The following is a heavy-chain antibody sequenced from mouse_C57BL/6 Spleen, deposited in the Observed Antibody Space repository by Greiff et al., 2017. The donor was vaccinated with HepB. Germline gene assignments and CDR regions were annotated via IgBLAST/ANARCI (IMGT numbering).Heavy chain of an antibody. D-gene: IGHD1-1*01. CDR1: GYAFSSYW. CDR2: IYPGDGDT. Sequence: VQLQQSGAELVKPGASVKISCKASGYAFSSYWMNWVKQRPGKGLEWIGQIYPGDGDTNYNGKFKGKATLTADKSSSTAYMQLSSLTSEDSAVYFCARWGFDYYGSSHWYFEVWGTGTTVTVSS. J-gene: IGHJ1*03. V-gene: IGHV1-80*01. CDR3: ARWGFDYYGSSHWYFEV.